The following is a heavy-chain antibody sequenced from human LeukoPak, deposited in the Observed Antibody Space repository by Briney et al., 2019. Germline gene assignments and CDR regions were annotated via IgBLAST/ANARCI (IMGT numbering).Heavy chain of an antibody. CDR2: ISAYNGNT. CDR3: ARPRYCSSTSCYWRRYYFDY. J-gene: IGHJ4*02. V-gene: IGHV1-18*01. CDR1: GYTFTSYR. Sequence: ASVKVSCKASGYTFTSYRISWVRQAPGQGLEWMGWISAYNGNTNYAQKLQGRVTMTTDTSTSTAYMELRSLRSDDTAVYYCARPRYCSSTSCYWRRYYFDYWGQGTLVTVSS. D-gene: IGHD2-2*01.